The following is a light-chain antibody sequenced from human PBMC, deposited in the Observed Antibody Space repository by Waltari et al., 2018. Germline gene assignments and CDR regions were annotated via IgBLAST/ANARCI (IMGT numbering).Light chain of an antibody. V-gene: IGLV2-8*01. CDR3: SLYVGSSTLL. CDR1: SSDVGGYNS. J-gene: IGLJ3*02. Sequence: QSALTQPPSASGSPGQSVTISCTGTSSDVGGYNSVSWYQQHPGKAPKLMIYDVSKRPSGVPNRFSGSKSGTTASLTVSGLQAEDEADYYCSLYVGSSTLLFGGGTRLTVL. CDR2: DVS.